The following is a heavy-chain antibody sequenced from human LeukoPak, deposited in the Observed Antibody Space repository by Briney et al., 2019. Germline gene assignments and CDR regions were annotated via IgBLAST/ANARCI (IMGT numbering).Heavy chain of an antibody. J-gene: IGHJ4*02. V-gene: IGHV4-4*07. CDR2: IYSSGSA. Sequence: SETLSLTCTVSGGSISNYYWSWIRQPAGKGLEWIGRIYSSGSANYNPSLKSRVTMSVDTSKNQFSPRLNSVTAADTAVYYCARAAWSYGQSDYWGQGTLVTVSS. CDR3: ARAAWSYGQSDY. D-gene: IGHD5-18*01. CDR1: GGSISNYY.